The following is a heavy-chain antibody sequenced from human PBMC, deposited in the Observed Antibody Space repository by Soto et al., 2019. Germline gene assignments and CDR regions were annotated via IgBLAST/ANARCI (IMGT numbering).Heavy chain of an antibody. CDR3: AREAPMDV. V-gene: IGHV3-53*02. Sequence: DVQLVETGGELIQPGGSLRLSCAASGFTVSSKYMSWVRQAPGKGLEWVSVIWRAGLIYYADSVRGRFTISRDISKNILYLEMTSLRADDTAVYYWAREAPMDVWGRGTTVTVSS. CDR1: GFTVSSKY. J-gene: IGHJ6*02. CDR2: IWRAGLI.